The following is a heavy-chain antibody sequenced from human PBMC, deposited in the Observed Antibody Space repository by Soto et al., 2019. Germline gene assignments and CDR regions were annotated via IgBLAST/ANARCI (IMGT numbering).Heavy chain of an antibody. CDR3: ARASGHYSNYYMDV. CDR2: MDPNSGNT. Sequence: QVQLVQSGAEVKKPGASVKVSCKASGYTFTSYDINWVRQATGQGREWMGWMDPNSGNTGYAQKVQGRVTMTRNTSISTAHMELSSLRSEDTAVYYCARASGHYSNYYMDVWGKGTTVTVSS. J-gene: IGHJ6*03. V-gene: IGHV1-8*01. D-gene: IGHD4-4*01. CDR1: GYTFTSYD.